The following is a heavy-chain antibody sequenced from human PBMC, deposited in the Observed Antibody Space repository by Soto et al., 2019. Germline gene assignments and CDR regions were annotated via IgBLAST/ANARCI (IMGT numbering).Heavy chain of an antibody. Sequence: SETLSLTCTVSGGSISSGDYYWSWIRQPPGKGLEWIGYIYYSGTTNYNPSLKSRVTISVDTSKNQFSLKLSSVTAADTAVYYCARTYDGSGPNSGGYGFDIWGQGT. CDR3: ARTYDGSGPNSGGYGFDI. J-gene: IGHJ3*02. CDR1: GGSISSGDYY. V-gene: IGHV4-30-4*01. CDR2: IYYSGTT. D-gene: IGHD3-22*01.